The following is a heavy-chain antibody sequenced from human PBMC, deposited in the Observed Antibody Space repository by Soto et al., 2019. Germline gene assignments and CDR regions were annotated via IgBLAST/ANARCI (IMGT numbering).Heavy chain of an antibody. V-gene: IGHV3-23*01. J-gene: IGHJ5*02. CDR1: GFTFSSYA. D-gene: IGHD6-19*01. Sequence: GGSLRLSCAASGFTFSSYAMSWVRQAPGKGLEWVSAISGSGGSTYYADSVKGRFTISRDNSKNTLYLQMNSLRAEDTAVYYCGKDFQIEGIAVVVRVPAYNWFEPWGQGTLVTVSS. CDR3: GKDFQIEGIAVVVRVPAYNWFEP. CDR2: ISGSGGST.